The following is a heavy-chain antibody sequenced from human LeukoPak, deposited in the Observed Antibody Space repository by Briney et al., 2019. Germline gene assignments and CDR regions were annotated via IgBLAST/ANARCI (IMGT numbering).Heavy chain of an antibody. V-gene: IGHV3-30-3*01. CDR2: ISYDGSNK. CDR3: ARDFEVPAGIDY. J-gene: IGHJ4*02. D-gene: IGHD2-2*01. CDR1: GFAFSSYA. Sequence: GRSLRLSCAASGFAFSSYAMHWVRQAPGKGLEWVAVISYDGSNKYYADSVKGRFTISRDNSKNTLYLQMNSLRAEDTAVYYCARDFEVPAGIDYWGQGTLVTVSS.